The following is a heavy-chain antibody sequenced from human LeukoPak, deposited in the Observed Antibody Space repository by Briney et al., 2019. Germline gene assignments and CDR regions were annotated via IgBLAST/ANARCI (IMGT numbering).Heavy chain of an antibody. Sequence: GGSLRLSCAASGFTFSSYAMSWVRQAPGKGLEWVSAISGSGGSTYYADSVKGRFTISRDNSKNTLYLQMNSLRAEDTAVYYCARDWAEEGSAYAPSWFDPWGQGTLVTVSS. CDR1: GFTFSSYA. CDR3: ARDWAEEGSAYAPSWFDP. D-gene: IGHD5-12*01. CDR2: ISGSGGST. V-gene: IGHV3-23*01. J-gene: IGHJ5*02.